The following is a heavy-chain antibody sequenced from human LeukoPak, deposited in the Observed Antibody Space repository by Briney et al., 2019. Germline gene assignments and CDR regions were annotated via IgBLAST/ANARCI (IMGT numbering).Heavy chain of an antibody. J-gene: IGHJ3*02. D-gene: IGHD1-26*01. V-gene: IGHV1-46*01. CDR1: GYTFTSYD. CDR3: ARGREWELPYDAFDI. CDR2: INPSGGST. Sequence: ASVKVSCKASGYTFTSYDINWVRQAPGQGLEWMGIINPSGGSTSYAQKFQGRVTMTRDTSTSTVYMELSSLRSEDTAVYYCARGREWELPYDAFDIWGQGTMVTVSS.